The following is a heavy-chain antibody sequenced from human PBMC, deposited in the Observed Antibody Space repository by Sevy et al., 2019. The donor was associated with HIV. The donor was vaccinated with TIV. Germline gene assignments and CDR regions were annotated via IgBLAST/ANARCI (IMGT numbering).Heavy chain of an antibody. CDR2: INKDGSDA. CDR3: TRDLRRLARLFSATTAGFDF. D-gene: IGHD1-7*01. CDR1: GFTFSNYW. Sequence: GGSLRLSCAASGFTFSNYWMHWVRQPPGKGLVWVSRINKDGSDAVYAGSVKGRFTISRDNAKNTWSLQMDNLRVDDSGIYYCTRDLRRLARLFSATTAGFDFWSQGTLVTVSS. V-gene: IGHV3-74*01. J-gene: IGHJ4*02.